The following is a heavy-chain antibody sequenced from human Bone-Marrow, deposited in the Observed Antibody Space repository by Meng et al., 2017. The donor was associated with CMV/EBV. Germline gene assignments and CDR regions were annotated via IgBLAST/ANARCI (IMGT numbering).Heavy chain of an antibody. Sequence: GGSLRLSCAASGFTFSSYAMHWVRQAPGKGLEWVAVISYDGSNKYYADSVKGRFTISRDNSKNTLYLQMNSLRAEDTAVYYCASIRDYGMDVWGQGTTVTVSS. V-gene: IGHV3-30*04. CDR2: ISYDGSNK. CDR1: GFTFSSYA. J-gene: IGHJ6*02. CDR3: ASIRDYGMDV. D-gene: IGHD2-21*01.